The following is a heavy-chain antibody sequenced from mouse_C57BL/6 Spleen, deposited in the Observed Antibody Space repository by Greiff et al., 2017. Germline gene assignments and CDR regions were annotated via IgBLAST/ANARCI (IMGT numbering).Heavy chain of an antibody. Sequence: VQLQQSGAELVKPGASVKLSCKASGYTFTSYWMHWVKQRPGRGLEWIGRLDPNRGGTKYNEKFKSKATLTVDKPSSTAYMQLSSLTSEDSAVYYCARELRGAMDYWGQGTSVTVSS. CDR2: LDPNRGGT. CDR1: GYTFTSYW. J-gene: IGHJ4*01. CDR3: ARELRGAMDY. V-gene: IGHV1-72*01. D-gene: IGHD1-1*01.